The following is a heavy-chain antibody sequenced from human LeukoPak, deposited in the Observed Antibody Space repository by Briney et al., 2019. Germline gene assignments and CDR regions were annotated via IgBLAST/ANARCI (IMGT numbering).Heavy chain of an antibody. CDR1: GYTFTSYY. CDR3: AREPPGYAFDI. D-gene: IGHD3-10*01. V-gene: IGHV1-46*03. CDR2: INPSGGST. Sequence: GASVKVSCKASGYTFTSYYMHWVRQAPGQGLEWMGIINPSGGSTGYAQKFQGRVTMTRDTSTSTVYMELSSLRSEDTAVYYCAREPPGYAFDIWGQGTMVTVSS. J-gene: IGHJ3*02.